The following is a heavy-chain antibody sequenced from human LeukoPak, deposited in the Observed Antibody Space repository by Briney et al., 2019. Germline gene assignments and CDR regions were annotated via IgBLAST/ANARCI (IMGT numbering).Heavy chain of an antibody. CDR1: GYSFTSYW. J-gene: IGHJ5*02. CDR2: IYPGDSDT. CDR3: ARSQIDYGDYVNWFDP. Sequence: GESLKISCKGSGYSFTSYWIGWVRQMPGKGLEWMGIIYPGDSDTRYSPSFQGQVTISADKSISTAYLQWSSLKASNTAMYYCARSQIDYGDYVNWFDPWGQGTLVTVSS. V-gene: IGHV5-51*01. D-gene: IGHD4-17*01.